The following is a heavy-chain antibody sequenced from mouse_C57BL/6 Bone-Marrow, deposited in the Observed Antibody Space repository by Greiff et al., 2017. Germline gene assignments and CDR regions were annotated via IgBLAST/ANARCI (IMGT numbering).Heavy chain of an antibody. Sequence: VQLQQSGPELVKPGASVKISCKASGYTFTDYYMNWVKQSHGKSLEWIGDINPNNGGTSYNQKFKGKATLTVDKSSSTAYMELRSLTSEDSAVYYCARVGWFLFDYWGQGTTLTVSS. CDR3: ARVGWFLFDY. D-gene: IGHD2-3*01. J-gene: IGHJ2*01. V-gene: IGHV1-26*01. CDR1: GYTFTDYY. CDR2: INPNNGGT.